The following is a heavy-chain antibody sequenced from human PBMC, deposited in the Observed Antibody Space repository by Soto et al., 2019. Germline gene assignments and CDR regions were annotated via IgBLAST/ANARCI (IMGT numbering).Heavy chain of an antibody. J-gene: IGHJ4*02. D-gene: IGHD3-22*01. CDR3: AHSQHFYDGSACYFDF. CDR2: LYWNDDE. Sequence: GSGPTLVNPTHPLTLTCPFSGFSLSSSGVGVGWIRQPPGKALEWLALLYWNDDERYSPSLRSRLSITNDTSKTQVVLTMTSMDPVDTAQYSCAHSQHFYDGSACYFDFWGQGTLVTVSS. CDR1: GFSLSSSGVG. V-gene: IGHV2-5*01.